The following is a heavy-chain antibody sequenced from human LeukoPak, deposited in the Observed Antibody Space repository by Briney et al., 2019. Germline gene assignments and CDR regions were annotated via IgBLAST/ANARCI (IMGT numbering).Heavy chain of an antibody. J-gene: IGHJ6*02. CDR3: AKDDDSGYCSGGSCYWNYGMDV. D-gene: IGHD2-15*01. V-gene: IGHV3-23*01. CDR2: ISGSGGST. CDR1: GFTFSSYA. Sequence: GGSLRPSCAASGFTFSSYAMSWVRQAPGKGLEWVSAISGSGGSTYYADSVKGRFTISRDNSKNTLYLQMNSLRAEDTAVYYCAKDDDSGYCSGGSCYWNYGMDVWGQGTTVTVSS.